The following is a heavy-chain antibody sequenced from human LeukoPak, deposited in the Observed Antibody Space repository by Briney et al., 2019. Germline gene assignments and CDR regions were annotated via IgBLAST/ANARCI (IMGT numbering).Heavy chain of an antibody. Sequence: GEALKISRWGSGYSFNSYWIGRVRQVSGQGPEWGGINYPGDSDTRYSTSFQGQVTISADKSISTAYLQWSSLKASDTAMYYCATSNYDSSGYGAFDIWGQGTMVTVSS. J-gene: IGHJ3*02. CDR2: NYPGDSDT. CDR3: ATSNYDSSGYGAFDI. D-gene: IGHD3-22*01. CDR1: GYSFNSYW. V-gene: IGHV5-51*01.